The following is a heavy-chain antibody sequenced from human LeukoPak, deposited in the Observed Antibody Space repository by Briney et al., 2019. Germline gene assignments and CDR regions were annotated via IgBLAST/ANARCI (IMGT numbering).Heavy chain of an antibody. CDR1: GFTFGSYW. CDR3: ARAKAVAGSAGDNWFDP. J-gene: IGHJ5*02. V-gene: IGHV3-74*01. D-gene: IGHD6-19*01. Sequence: GGSLRLSCAASGFTFGSYWMHWVRQAPGKGLVWVSRINGDGSSTSYADSVKGRFTISRDNAKNTLYLQMNSLRAEDTAVYFCARAKAVAGSAGDNWFDPWGQGALVTVSS. CDR2: INGDGSST.